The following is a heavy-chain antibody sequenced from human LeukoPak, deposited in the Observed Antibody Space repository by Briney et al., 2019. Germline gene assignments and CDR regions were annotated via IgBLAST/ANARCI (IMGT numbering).Heavy chain of an antibody. Sequence: PGGTLRLSCAASGFTFSSYGMSWVRQAPGKGLEWVSSISSSSSYIYYADSVKGRFTISRDNAKNSLYLQMNSLRAEDTAVYYCARDWCSGGSCYPHWGQGTLVTVSS. CDR2: ISSSSSYI. V-gene: IGHV3-21*01. J-gene: IGHJ4*02. CDR1: GFTFSSYG. CDR3: ARDWCSGGSCYPH. D-gene: IGHD2-15*01.